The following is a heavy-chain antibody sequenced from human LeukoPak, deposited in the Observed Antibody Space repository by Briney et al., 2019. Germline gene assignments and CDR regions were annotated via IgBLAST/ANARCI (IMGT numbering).Heavy chain of an antibody. CDR2: ISSSSSYI. V-gene: IGHV3-21*01. CDR1: GFTFSSYS. Sequence: GGSLRLSCAASGFTFSSYSMNWVRQAPGKGLEWVSSISSSSSYIYYADSVKGRFTISRDNAKNSLYLQMNSLRAEDTAVYYCASRREDGCSSTSCYGENAFDIWGQGTMATVSS. J-gene: IGHJ3*02. CDR3: ASRREDGCSSTSCYGENAFDI. D-gene: IGHD2-2*01.